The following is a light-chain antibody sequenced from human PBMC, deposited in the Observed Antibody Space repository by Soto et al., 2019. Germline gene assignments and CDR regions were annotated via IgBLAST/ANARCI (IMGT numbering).Light chain of an antibody. Sequence: QSVLTQPPSVSAAPGQKVTISCSGSSSNIGNNYVSWYQQLPGTAPKLLIYDNNKRPSGIPDRFSGSKSGTSATLGITGLQTGDEADYYCGTWDSSLSAVYVFRTGTKLTVL. V-gene: IGLV1-51*01. CDR1: SSNIGNNY. CDR3: GTWDSSLSAVYV. J-gene: IGLJ1*01. CDR2: DNN.